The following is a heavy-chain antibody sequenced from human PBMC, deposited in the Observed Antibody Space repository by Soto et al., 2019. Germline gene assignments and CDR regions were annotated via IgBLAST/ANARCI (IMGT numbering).Heavy chain of an antibody. Sequence: PGGSLRLACAASGFTFSSYSMNWVRQAPGKGLEWVSSISGSSSYIYYADSVKGRFTISRDNAKNSLYLQMNSLRAEDTAVYYCARDAVGIVGATPHNWFDPWGQGTLVTVSS. J-gene: IGHJ5*02. CDR3: ARDAVGIVGATPHNWFDP. CDR1: GFTFSSYS. CDR2: ISGSSSYI. V-gene: IGHV3-21*01. D-gene: IGHD1-26*01.